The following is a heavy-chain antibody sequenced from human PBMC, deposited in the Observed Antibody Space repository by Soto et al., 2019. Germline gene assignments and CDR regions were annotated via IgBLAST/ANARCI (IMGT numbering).Heavy chain of an antibody. D-gene: IGHD6-19*01. CDR2: IYWNDDK. Sequence: QITLKESGPTLVKPTQTLTLTCTFSGFSLSTSGVGVGWIRQPPGKALEWLALIYWNDDKRYSPSLKSRLTIPKNTSKTQVVLTMPTMDPVDTPTYSCAHSSPPRGVEQWLVPPFFDYWGQGTLATVPS. CDR1: GFSLSTSGVG. J-gene: IGHJ4*02. V-gene: IGHV2-5*01. CDR3: AHSSPPRGVEQWLVPPFFDY.